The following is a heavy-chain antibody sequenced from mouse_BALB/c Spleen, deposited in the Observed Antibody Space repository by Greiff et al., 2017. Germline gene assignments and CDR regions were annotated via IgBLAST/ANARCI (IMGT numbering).Heavy chain of an antibody. V-gene: IGHV5-6-3*01. CDR3: ARGYGFDY. CDR1: GFTFSSYG. Sequence: DVHLVESGGGLVQPGGSLKLSCAASGFTFSSYGMSWVRQTPDKRLELVATINSNGGSTYYPDSVKGRFTISRDNAKNTLYLQMSSLKSEDTAMYYCARGYGFDYWGQGTTLTVSS. D-gene: IGHD2-10*02. CDR2: INSNGGST. J-gene: IGHJ2*01.